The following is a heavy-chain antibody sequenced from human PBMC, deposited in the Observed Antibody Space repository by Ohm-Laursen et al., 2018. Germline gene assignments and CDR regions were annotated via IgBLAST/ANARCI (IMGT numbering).Heavy chain of an antibody. CDR2: ITSGGTTT. D-gene: IGHD2-2*02. Sequence: GSLRLSCSASGFTFSSLAMSWVRQAPGKGLEWVSTITSGGTTTYYADSVKGRFTISRDNSKNTLYLQMNSLRAEDTAVYYCAKDQVVVVPAAIRGDFDYWGQGTLVTVSS. CDR3: AKDQVVVVPAAIRGDFDY. V-gene: IGHV3-23*01. J-gene: IGHJ4*02. CDR1: GFTFSSLA.